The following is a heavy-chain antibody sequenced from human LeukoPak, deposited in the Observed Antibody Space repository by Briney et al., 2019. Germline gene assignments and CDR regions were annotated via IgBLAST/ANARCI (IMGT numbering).Heavy chain of an antibody. J-gene: IGHJ4*02. V-gene: IGHV1-69*04. Sequence: SVKVSCKASGGTFSSYAISWVRQAPGQGLEWMGRIIPILGIANYAQKFQGRVTITADKSTSTAYMELSSLRSEDTAVYYCARDRRYCSGGSCYSFYYWGQGTLVTVSS. CDR2: IIPILGIA. CDR1: GGTFSSYA. CDR3: ARDRRYCSGGSCYSFYY. D-gene: IGHD2-15*01.